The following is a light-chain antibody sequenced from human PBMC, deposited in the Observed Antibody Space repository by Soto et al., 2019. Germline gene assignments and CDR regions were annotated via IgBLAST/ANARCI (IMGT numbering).Light chain of an antibody. Sequence: QSVLTQPASVSGSPGQSITISCTETSGDVGGYYYVSWYQQLPGKAPKLMISEVSNRPSGVSNRFSGSKSGNTASLTISGLQAEDGADYYCSSYTAGGTIFGTGTKVTVL. J-gene: IGLJ1*01. V-gene: IGLV2-14*01. CDR2: EVS. CDR1: SGDVGGYYY. CDR3: SSYTAGGTI.